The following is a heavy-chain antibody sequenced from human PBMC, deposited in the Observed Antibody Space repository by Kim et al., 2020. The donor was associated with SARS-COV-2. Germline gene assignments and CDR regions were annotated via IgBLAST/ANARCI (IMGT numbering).Heavy chain of an antibody. V-gene: IGHV4-34*01. CDR2: INHSGST. D-gene: IGHD3-10*01. J-gene: IGHJ4*02. CDR1: GGSFSGYY. Sequence: SETLSLTCAVYGGSFSGYYWSWIRQPPGKGLEWIGEINHSGSTNYNPSLKSRVTISVDTSKNQFSLKLSSVTAADTAVYYCARGSRGYYYGSGSYQPYFDYWGQGTLVTVSS. CDR3: ARGSRGYYYGSGSYQPYFDY.